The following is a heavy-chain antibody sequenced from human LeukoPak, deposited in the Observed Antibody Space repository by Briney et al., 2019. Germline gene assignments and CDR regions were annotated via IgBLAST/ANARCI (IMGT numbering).Heavy chain of an antibody. CDR1: GFTFSSYA. V-gene: IGHV3-23*01. Sequence: GGSLRLSCAASGFTFSSYAMSWVRQAPGKGLEWVSAISGSGGSTYYADSVKGRFTISRDNSKNALYLQMNSLRAEDTAVYYCAKDGYYDSSGYSDYWGQGTLVTVSS. CDR2: ISGSGGST. CDR3: AKDGYYDSSGYSDY. D-gene: IGHD3-22*01. J-gene: IGHJ4*02.